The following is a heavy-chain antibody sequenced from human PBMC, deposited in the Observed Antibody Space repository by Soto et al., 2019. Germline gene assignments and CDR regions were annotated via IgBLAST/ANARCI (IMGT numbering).Heavy chain of an antibody. CDR2: IYYNGRT. V-gene: IGHV4-61*01. D-gene: IGHD3-10*01. J-gene: IGHJ4*02. CDR3: ARVDGSGTFSLFDQ. Sequence: SETLSLTCIVSGGSVNRESQFWSWIRQPPGKGLEWIGYIYYNGRTTYSPSLESRVTISVDTSKNQLSLKLISVTAADTAVYYCARVDGSGTFSLFDQWGQGTLVTVSS. CDR1: GGSVNRESQF.